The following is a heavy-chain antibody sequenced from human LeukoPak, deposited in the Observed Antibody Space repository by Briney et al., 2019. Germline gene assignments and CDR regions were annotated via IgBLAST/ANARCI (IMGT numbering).Heavy chain of an antibody. CDR1: GFTDSNNY. J-gene: IGHJ2*01. D-gene: IGHD1-1*01. Sequence: GGSLRLSCAASGFTDSNNYMGWVRQAPGKGLEWVSVLYSGGNTYYADSVKGRFIISRDNSKNTLYLQMNSLGAEDTAVYYCATSPATGNIYFDLWGRGTLVTVSS. CDR2: LYSGGNT. V-gene: IGHV3-66*01. CDR3: ATSPATGNIYFDL.